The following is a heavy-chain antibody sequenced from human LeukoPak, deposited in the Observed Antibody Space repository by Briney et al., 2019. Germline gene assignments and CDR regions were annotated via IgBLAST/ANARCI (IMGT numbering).Heavy chain of an antibody. CDR2: ISAYNGNT. CDR1: GYTFTSYG. V-gene: IGHV1-18*01. D-gene: IGHD5-12*01. CDR3: ARELRTYYYYYGMYV. Sequence: ASVKVSCTASGYTFTSYGISWVRQPPGQGLEWMGLISAYNGNTNYSQKLQGRVTMTTDTSTSTAYMELRSLRSDDTAVYYCARELRTYYYYYGMYVWGQGTTVTVSS. J-gene: IGHJ6*02.